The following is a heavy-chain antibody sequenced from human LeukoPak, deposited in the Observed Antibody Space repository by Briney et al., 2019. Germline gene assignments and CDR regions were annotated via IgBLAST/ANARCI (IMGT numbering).Heavy chain of an antibody. CDR1: GGSITNHY. V-gene: IGHV4-59*11. D-gene: IGHD6-19*01. CDR3: ARDGSAGYSSGLPHYYYGMDV. CDR2: IYYSGST. J-gene: IGHJ6*02. Sequence: PSETLSLTCTVSGGSITNHYWTWIRQPPGKGLEWIGYIYYSGSTNYNPSLKSRVTISVDTSKNQFSLKLSSVTAADTAVYYCARDGSAGYSSGLPHYYYGMDVWGQGTTVTVSS.